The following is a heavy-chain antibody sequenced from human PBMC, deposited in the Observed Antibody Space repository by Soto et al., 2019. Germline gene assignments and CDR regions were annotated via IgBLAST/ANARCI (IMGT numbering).Heavy chain of an antibody. D-gene: IGHD3-10*01. Sequence: GGSLRLSCAASGFIFTSYAMNWVRQAPGKGLEWVSYISSNIGTIYYTDSVKGRFTISRDNTKNSLYLQMNSLRDEDTAVYYCARDWYYYGPGSYYPFDYWGQGTLVTVSS. CDR3: ARDWYYYGPGSYYPFDY. J-gene: IGHJ4*02. CDR1: GFIFTSYA. CDR2: ISSNIGTI. V-gene: IGHV3-48*02.